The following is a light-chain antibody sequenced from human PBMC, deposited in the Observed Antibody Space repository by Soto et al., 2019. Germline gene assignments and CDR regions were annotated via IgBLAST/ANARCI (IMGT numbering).Light chain of an antibody. CDR3: QKYNSAPRT. J-gene: IGKJ1*01. Sequence: IQMTQSPSSLSASVGYRVTIACRASQGIRNDLGWYQQKTGKAPKLLIYAESTLQSGVPYRFSGSGSGTDLNLTISSLQPEDVATYYCQKYNSAPRTFGQGTKVDIK. CDR1: QGIRND. CDR2: AES. V-gene: IGKV1-27*01.